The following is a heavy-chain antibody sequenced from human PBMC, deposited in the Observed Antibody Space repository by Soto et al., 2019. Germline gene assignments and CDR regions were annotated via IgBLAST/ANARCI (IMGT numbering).Heavy chain of an antibody. CDR1: GYTLSDYA. CDR2: ISVTGDT. CDR3: AKSLSTATSFDY. Sequence: GGSLRLSXAASGYTLSDYAMNWVRQAPGKGPEWVSHISVTGDTYYADSVKGRFTISRDNSKNTLFLQMNSLRAEDTAVYYCAKSLSTATSFDYWGQGTPVTVSS. J-gene: IGHJ4*02. V-gene: IGHV3-23*01.